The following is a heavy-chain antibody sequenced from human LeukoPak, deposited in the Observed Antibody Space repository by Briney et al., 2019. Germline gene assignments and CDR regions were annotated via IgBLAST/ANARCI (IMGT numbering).Heavy chain of an antibody. V-gene: IGHV3-23*01. CDR2: ISGNGGYT. D-gene: IGHD2-15*01. Sequence: HTGGSLRLSCAASGFIFSSYAMSWVRQAPGKGLEWVSGISGNGGYTYYADSVKGRFTIPRDNSKNTLYLQMNSLRAEDTAVYYCAKDRTMGYCSGGRCAYFDYWGQGTLVTVSS. CDR1: GFIFSSYA. CDR3: AKDRTMGYCSGGRCAYFDY. J-gene: IGHJ4*02.